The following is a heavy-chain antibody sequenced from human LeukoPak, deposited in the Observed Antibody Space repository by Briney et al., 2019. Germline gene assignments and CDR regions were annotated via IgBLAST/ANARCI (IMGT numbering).Heavy chain of an antibody. CDR2: ISYRGNT. V-gene: IGHV4-59*12. CDR3: AGTYYFDSSGHYFGGNGFDI. CDR1: YDSITPYY. J-gene: IGHJ3*02. D-gene: IGHD3-22*01. Sequence: MPSETLSLTCSVSYDSITPYYWSWIRQSPGRGLEWLGHISYRGNTDYNPALKSRVTISVDMFYNQFSLKLSSVTAADTAVYYCAGTYYFDSSGHYFGGNGFDIWGQGTMVTVSS.